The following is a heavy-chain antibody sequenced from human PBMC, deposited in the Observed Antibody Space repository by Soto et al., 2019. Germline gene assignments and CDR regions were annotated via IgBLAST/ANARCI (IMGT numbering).Heavy chain of an antibody. J-gene: IGHJ6*04. CDR2: IYYSGST. CDR1: GGSISSSSYY. D-gene: IGHD3-9*01. V-gene: IGHV4-39*01. Sequence: ASETLSLTCTVSGGSISSSSYYWGWIRQPPGKGLEWIGSIYYSGSTYYNPSLKSRVTISVDTSKNQFSLKLSSVTAADTAVYYCARHSYDLFHFDLGETLIWGKGTTVTVSS. CDR3: ARHSYDLFHFDLGETLI.